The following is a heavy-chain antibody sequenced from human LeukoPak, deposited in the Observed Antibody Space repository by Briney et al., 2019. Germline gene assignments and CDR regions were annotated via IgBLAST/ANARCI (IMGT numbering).Heavy chain of an antibody. D-gene: IGHD4-17*01. V-gene: IGHV1-46*01. CDR3: ARARPQGYGDYDDAFDI. CDR1: GYTFTSHY. CDR2: INPSGGST. Sequence: ASVKVSCKASGYTFTSHYMHWVRQAPGQGLEWMGIINPSGGSTSYAQKFQGRVTMTRDTSTSTVYMELSSLRSEDTAVYYCARARPQGYGDYDDAFDIWGQGTMVTVSS. J-gene: IGHJ3*02.